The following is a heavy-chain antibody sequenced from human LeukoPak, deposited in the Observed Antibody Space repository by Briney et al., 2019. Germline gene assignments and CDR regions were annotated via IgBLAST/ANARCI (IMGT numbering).Heavy chain of an antibody. V-gene: IGHV4-59*08. CDR2: IYYSGNT. Sequence: SETLSLTCTVSGGSISSYYWSWIRQPPGKGLEWIGYIYYSGNTNYNPSLKSRVIISVNTSKNQFSLKLSSVTAADTAVYYCARFNRRRYMDVWGKGTTVTVSS. D-gene: IGHD3-16*02. CDR3: ARFNRRRYMDV. J-gene: IGHJ6*03. CDR1: GGSISSYY.